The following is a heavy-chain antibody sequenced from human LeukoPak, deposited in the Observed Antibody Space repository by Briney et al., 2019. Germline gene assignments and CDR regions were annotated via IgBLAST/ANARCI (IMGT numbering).Heavy chain of an antibody. Sequence: ASVKVSCKASGYTFSSYGINWVRQAPGQGREWMGWISVINNANTRYAQNFQGRLTMTTDTSTTTAYMELRSLRSDDTAVYYCSREFPFCGADCFSGVFDIWGQGTMVTVS. CDR1: GYTFSSYG. V-gene: IGHV1-18*01. CDR3: SREFPFCGADCFSGVFDI. D-gene: IGHD2-21*02. CDR2: ISVINNANT. J-gene: IGHJ3*02.